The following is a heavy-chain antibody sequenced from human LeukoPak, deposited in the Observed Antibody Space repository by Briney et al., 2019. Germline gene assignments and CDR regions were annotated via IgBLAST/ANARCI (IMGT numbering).Heavy chain of an antibody. CDR3: ANRYCSSTTCSYFDY. CDR2: ISGSGGST. CDR1: GFTFSNYA. V-gene: IGHV3-23*01. Sequence: GGSLRLSCAASGFTFSNYAMNWVRQAPGKGLEWVSSISGSGGSTHCADSVRGRFTISRDNTKNTLYLQMNSLGAEDTAVYYCANRYCSSTTCSYFDYWGQGTLVTVSS. D-gene: IGHD2-2*01. J-gene: IGHJ4*02.